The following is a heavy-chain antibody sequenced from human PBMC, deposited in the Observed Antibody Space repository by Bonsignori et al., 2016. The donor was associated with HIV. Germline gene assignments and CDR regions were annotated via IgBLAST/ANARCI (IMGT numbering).Heavy chain of an antibody. CDR1: GYSISSAYY. CDR2: FYHGGNT. Sequence: GSLRLSCAVSGYSISSAYYWGWIRQPPGKGLDWIGSFYHGGNTYYNPSLESRVTISVDTSKNQFSLNLKSVTAADTAVYYCAGALIRGVFGSFDYWGQGALVTVSS. CDR3: AGALIRGVFGSFDY. J-gene: IGHJ4*02. D-gene: IGHD3-10*01. V-gene: IGHV4-38-2*01.